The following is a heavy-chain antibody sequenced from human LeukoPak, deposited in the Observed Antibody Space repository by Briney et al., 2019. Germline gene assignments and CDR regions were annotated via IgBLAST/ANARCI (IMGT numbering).Heavy chain of an antibody. Sequence: SETLSLTCTVSGGSISSGSYYWSWIRQPAGKGLEWIGRIYTSGSTNYNPSLKSRVTISVDTSKNQFSLKLSSVTAADTAVYYCARAPLITIFGVVIVAYFDYWGQGTLVTVSS. CDR1: GGSISSGSYY. V-gene: IGHV4-61*02. CDR2: IYTSGST. J-gene: IGHJ4*02. CDR3: ARAPLITIFGVVIVAYFDY. D-gene: IGHD3-3*01.